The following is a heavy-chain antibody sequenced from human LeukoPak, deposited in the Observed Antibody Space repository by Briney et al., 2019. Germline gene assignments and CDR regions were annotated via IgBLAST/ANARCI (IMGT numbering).Heavy chain of an antibody. CDR1: GGSISSSNW. J-gene: IGHJ6*02. CDR2: IYHSGST. V-gene: IGHV4-4*02. D-gene: IGHD5-12*01. CDR3: ARWGYSGYDYYYYGMDV. Sequence: PSGTLSLTCAVSGGSISSSNWWSWVRQPPGKGLEWIGEIYHSGSTNYNPSLKSRVTISVDKSKNQFSLKLSSVTAADTAVYYCARWGYSGYDYYYYGMDVWGQGTTVTVSS.